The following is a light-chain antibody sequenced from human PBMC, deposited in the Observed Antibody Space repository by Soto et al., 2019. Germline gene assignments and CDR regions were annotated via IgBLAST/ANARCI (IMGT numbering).Light chain of an antibody. CDR2: AAS. V-gene: IGKV1-12*01. Sequence: DIQMTQCPSSVSASVGGRVTXTCRASQAISTWIAWYQQQPAKAPKLLXYAASSLQRGAPSRFSGSGSGTDFTLTISSRQPEDFATYYRQQANSFPLTFGGGTKVDI. CDR1: QAISTW. J-gene: IGKJ4*02. CDR3: QQANSFPLT.